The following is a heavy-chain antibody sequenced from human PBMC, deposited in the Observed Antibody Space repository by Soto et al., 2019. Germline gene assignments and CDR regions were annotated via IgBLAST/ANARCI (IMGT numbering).Heavy chain of an antibody. J-gene: IGHJ4*02. V-gene: IGHV3-30*18. D-gene: IGHD3-22*01. CDR2: ISYDGSNK. Sequence: QVQLVESGGGVVQPGRSLRLSCAASGFTFSSYGMHWVRQAPGKGLEWVAVISYDGSNKYYADSVKGRFTISRDNSKNTLYLQMNSLRAEDTAVYYCSKVPHYDSSGYPRYWGPGTLVTVSS. CDR3: SKVPHYDSSGYPRY. CDR1: GFTFSSYG.